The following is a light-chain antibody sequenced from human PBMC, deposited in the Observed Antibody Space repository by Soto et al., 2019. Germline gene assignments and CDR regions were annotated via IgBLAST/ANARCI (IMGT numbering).Light chain of an antibody. V-gene: IGKV3-20*01. Sequence: EIVLTQAPGTLSLSPGGIATLSRRASQNVDTKYLAWYQFKPGQAPRIIIFGASGRATGIPDRFSGSGSGTEFTLTISSLQSEDFAVYYCQQYHNWPITFGQGTRLEIK. CDR3: QQYHNWPIT. CDR2: GAS. J-gene: IGKJ5*01. CDR1: QNVDTKY.